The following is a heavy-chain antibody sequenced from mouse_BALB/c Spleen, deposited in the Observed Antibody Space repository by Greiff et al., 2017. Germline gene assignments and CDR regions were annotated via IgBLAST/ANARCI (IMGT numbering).Heavy chain of an antibody. J-gene: IGHJ3*01. D-gene: IGHD2-4*01. CDR3: ARPLYYDSDGFAY. V-gene: IGHV1-66*01. CDR2: IFPGSGNT. CDR1: GYSFTSYY. Sequence: QVQLQQSGPELVKPGASVKISCKASGYSFTSYYIHWVKQRPGQGLEWIGWIFPGSGNTKYNEKFKGKDTLTADTSSSTAYMQLSSLTSEDSAVYFCARPLYYDSDGFAYWGQGTLVTVSA.